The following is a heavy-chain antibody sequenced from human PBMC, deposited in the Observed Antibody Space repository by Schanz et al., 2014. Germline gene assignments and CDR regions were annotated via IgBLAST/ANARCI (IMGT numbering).Heavy chain of an antibody. CDR3: AKDRSWDYDSSGYFDY. J-gene: IGHJ4*02. Sequence: VQLVESGGGVVQPGRSLRLSCAASGFTFSSYSMNWVRQAPGKGLEWVSYISSSSSTRYYADSVKGRFTISRDNSKNTLYLQMNSLRAEDTAVYYCAKDRSWDYDSSGYFDYWGQGTLVTVSS. CDR2: ISSSSSTR. CDR1: GFTFSSYS. D-gene: IGHD3-22*01. V-gene: IGHV3-48*01.